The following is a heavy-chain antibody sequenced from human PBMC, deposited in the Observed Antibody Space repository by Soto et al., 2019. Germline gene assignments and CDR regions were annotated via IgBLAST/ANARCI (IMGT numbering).Heavy chain of an antibody. V-gene: IGHV3-23*01. CDR3: AKDSPCVVPAAIPGYGSSWGPTYYYYGMDV. J-gene: IGHJ6*02. D-gene: IGHD2-2*01. Sequence: GGSLRLSCAASGFTFSSHAMSWVRQAPGKGLEWVSAISGSGGSTYYADSVKGRFNISGDNTKNALYLQMNSLRAEDTAVYYCAKDSPCVVPAAIPGYGSSWGPTYYYYGMDVWGQGT. CDR1: GFTFSSHA. CDR2: ISGSGGST.